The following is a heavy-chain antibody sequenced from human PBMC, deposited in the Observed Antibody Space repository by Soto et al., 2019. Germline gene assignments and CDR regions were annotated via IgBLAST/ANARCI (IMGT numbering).Heavy chain of an antibody. Sequence: QVQLVQSGAEVKKPGASVKVSCKASGYTFTSYYIQWVRQAPGQGLEWMGKINPRGGITSYAQNFQGRVTMTRDTSTSTVDMELSSLRSEDTAVYYCARGRDTVTYGLDVWGQGTTVIVSS. CDR2: INPRGGIT. V-gene: IGHV1-46*01. D-gene: IGHD5-18*01. J-gene: IGHJ6*02. CDR1: GYTFTSYY. CDR3: ARGRDTVTYGLDV.